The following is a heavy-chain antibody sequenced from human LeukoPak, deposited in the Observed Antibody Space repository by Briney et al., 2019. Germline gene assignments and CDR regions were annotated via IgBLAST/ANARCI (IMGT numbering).Heavy chain of an antibody. Sequence: GGSLRLSCAASGFTFSSYWMSWVRQAPGKGLEWVANIKQDGSEKYYVDSVKGRFPISRDNAKNSLYLQMNSLRAEDTAVYYCARDGGFDTTYYYYYYGMDVWGKGTTVTVSS. CDR3: ARDGGFDTTYYYYYYGMDV. J-gene: IGHJ6*04. V-gene: IGHV3-7*03. D-gene: IGHD3-16*01. CDR1: GFTFSSYW. CDR2: IKQDGSEK.